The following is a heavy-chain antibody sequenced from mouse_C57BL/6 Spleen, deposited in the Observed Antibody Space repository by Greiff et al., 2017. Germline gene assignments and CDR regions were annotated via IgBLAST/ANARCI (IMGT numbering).Heavy chain of an antibody. CDR1: GFTFSSYT. Sequence: EVMLVESGGGLVKPGGSLKLSCAASGFTFSSYTMSWVRQTPEKRLEWVATISGGGGNTYYPDSVKGRFTISRDNAKNTLYMQMSSLRSEDTAVYYCARDYYGSSSGFLTYWGQGTLVTVSA. CDR2: ISGGGGNT. V-gene: IGHV5-9*01. CDR3: ARDYYGSSSGFLTY. D-gene: IGHD1-1*01. J-gene: IGHJ3*01.